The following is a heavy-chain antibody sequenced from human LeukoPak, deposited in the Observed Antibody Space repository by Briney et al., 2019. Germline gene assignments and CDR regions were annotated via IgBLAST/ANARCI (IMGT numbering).Heavy chain of an antibody. CDR3: AREITNYYGSGSYAFDI. V-gene: IGHV3-66*01. D-gene: IGHD3-10*01. Sequence: PGGSLRLSCAASGFTFSSYGMHWVRQAPGKGLEWVSVIYSGGSTYYADSVKGRFTISRDNSKNTLYLQMNSLRAEDTAVYYCAREITNYYGSGSYAFDIWGQGTMVTVSS. J-gene: IGHJ3*02. CDR1: GFTFSSYG. CDR2: IYSGGST.